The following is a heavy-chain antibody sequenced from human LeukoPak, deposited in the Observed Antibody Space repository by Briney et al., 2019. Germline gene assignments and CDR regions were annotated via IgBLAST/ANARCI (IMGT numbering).Heavy chain of an antibody. V-gene: IGHV4-39*01. CDR1: GGSISSSNYY. J-gene: IGHJ2*01. Sequence: SETLSLTCTVSGGSISSSNYYSGWIRQPPRKGLDWIGRIVDSGSTYYNPSLERRLTRSVDTAKNQFNLKLSSVTAADTAVYSCARHDLGGWYGDWYFDLWGRGTLVTVSS. CDR3: ARHDLGGWYGDWYFDL. D-gene: IGHD6-19*01. CDR2: IVDSGST.